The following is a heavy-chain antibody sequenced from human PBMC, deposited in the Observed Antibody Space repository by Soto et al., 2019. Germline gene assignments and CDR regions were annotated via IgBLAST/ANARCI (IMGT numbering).Heavy chain of an antibody. Sequence: HPGGSLRLSCAASGFTFSSYAMGWVRQAPGKGLEWVSAISGSGGSTYYADSVKGRFTISRDNSKNTLYLQMNSLRAEDTAVYYCAKSLWGDIVVAGGMDVWGQGTTVTVSS. D-gene: IGHD2-2*01. CDR1: GFTFSSYA. CDR2: ISGSGGST. V-gene: IGHV3-23*01. J-gene: IGHJ6*02. CDR3: AKSLWGDIVVAGGMDV.